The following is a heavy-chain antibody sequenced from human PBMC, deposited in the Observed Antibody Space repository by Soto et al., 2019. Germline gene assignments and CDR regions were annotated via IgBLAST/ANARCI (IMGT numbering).Heavy chain of an antibody. D-gene: IGHD3-9*01. Sequence: SVKVSCKASGGTFSSYTISWVRQAPGQGLEWMGRIIPILGIANYAQKFQGRVTITADKSTSTAYMELSSLRSEDTAVYYCARSYYDILTGYYGPRAEYFQHWGQGTLVTVSS. V-gene: IGHV1-69*02. CDR3: ARSYYDILTGYYGPRAEYFQH. J-gene: IGHJ1*01. CDR1: GGTFSSYT. CDR2: IIPILGIA.